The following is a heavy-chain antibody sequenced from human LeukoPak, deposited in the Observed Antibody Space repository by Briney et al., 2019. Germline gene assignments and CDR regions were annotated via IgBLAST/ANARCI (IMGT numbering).Heavy chain of an antibody. CDR3: ARGGYNYGQNWFDP. CDR1: GYTFTSYG. V-gene: IGHV1-69*13. Sequence: ASVKVSCKASGYTFTSYGISWVRQAPGQGLEWMGGIIPIFGTANYAQKFQGRVTITADESTSTTYMELSSLRSEDTAVYYCARGGYNYGQNWFDPWGQGTLVTVSS. D-gene: IGHD5-18*01. J-gene: IGHJ5*02. CDR2: IIPIFGTA.